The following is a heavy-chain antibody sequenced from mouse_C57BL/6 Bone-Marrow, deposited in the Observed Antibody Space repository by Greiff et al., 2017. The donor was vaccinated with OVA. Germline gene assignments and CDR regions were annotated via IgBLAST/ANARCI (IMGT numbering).Heavy chain of an antibody. CDR1: GYSFTDYN. Sequence: VQLQQSGPELVKPGASVKISCKASGYSFTDYNMNWVKQSNGKSLEWIGVINPNYGTTSYNQKFKGKATLTVDQSSSTAYMQLNGLTSEDCGVNDGGRERYFDVWGTGTTVTVSS. V-gene: IGHV1-39*01. CDR2: INPNYGTT. J-gene: IGHJ1*03. CDR3: GRERYFDV.